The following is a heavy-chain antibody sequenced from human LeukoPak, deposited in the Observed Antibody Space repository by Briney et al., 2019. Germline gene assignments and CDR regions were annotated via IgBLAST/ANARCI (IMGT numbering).Heavy chain of an antibody. D-gene: IGHD3-10*01. J-gene: IGHJ3*02. CDR1: GFGFEDYV. CDR2: IGGDSAST. CDR3: VKDLIVGDYYSSDNYYLPDVFDI. V-gene: IGHV3-43*02. Sequence: QAGGSLRLSCAASGFGFEDYVMHWVRQVPGKGLEWVALIGGDSASTYYADSLKGRFTISRDNSYNSLYLQMDRLRIEDTALYYCVKDLIVGDYYSSDNYYLPDVFDIWGQGTMVTVSS.